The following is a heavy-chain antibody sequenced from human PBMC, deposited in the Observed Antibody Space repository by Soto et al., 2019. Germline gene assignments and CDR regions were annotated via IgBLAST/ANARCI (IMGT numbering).Heavy chain of an antibody. D-gene: IGHD3-9*01. V-gene: IGHV4-31*03. Sequence: PSETLSLTCTVSGGSISSGGYYWSWMRQHPGKGLEWIGYIYYSGSTYYNPSLKSRVTISVDTSNNQFSLKLSSVTAADTAVYYCARALILTGYYIHDAFDIWGQGTMVTVSS. J-gene: IGHJ3*02. CDR2: IYYSGST. CDR1: GGSISSGGYY. CDR3: ARALILTGYYIHDAFDI.